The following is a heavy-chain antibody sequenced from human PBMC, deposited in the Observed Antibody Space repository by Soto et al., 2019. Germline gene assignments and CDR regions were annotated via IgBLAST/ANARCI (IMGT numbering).Heavy chain of an antibody. CDR2: ISSSSSTI. V-gene: IGHV3-48*01. CDR1: GFTFSSYS. J-gene: IGHJ4*02. D-gene: IGHD3-10*01. CDR3: ASVESGLLWFGELGYFDY. Sequence: PGGSLRLSCAASGFTFSSYSMNWVRQAPGKGLEWVSYISSSSSTIYCADSVKGRFTISRDNAKNPLYLQMNSLRAEDTAVYYCASVESGLLWFGELGYFDYWGQGT.